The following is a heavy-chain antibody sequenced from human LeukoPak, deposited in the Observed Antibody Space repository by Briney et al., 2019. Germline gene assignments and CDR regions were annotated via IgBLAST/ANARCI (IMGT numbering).Heavy chain of an antibody. J-gene: IGHJ6*02. CDR2: IYTSGST. CDR3: ARDQGDSSSWRYYYYGMDV. Sequence: TPSETLSLTCTVSGGSISSGSYYWSWVRQPAGKGLEWTGRIYTSGSTNYNPSLKSRVTISVDTSKNQFSLKLSSVTAADTAVYYCARDQGDSSSWRYYYYGMDVWGQGTTVTVSS. D-gene: IGHD6-13*01. V-gene: IGHV4-61*02. CDR1: GGSISSGSYY.